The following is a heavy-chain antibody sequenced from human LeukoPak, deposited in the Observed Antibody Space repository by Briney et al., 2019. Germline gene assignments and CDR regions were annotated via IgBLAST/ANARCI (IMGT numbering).Heavy chain of an antibody. D-gene: IGHD6-19*01. V-gene: IGHV3-20*04. CDR3: ARGSRADASGH. J-gene: IGHJ1*01. Sequence: GGSLRLSCVASGFRFDDYGMSWVRQAPGKGLEWVSGINWNGGSTGYADSVKGRFTISRDNAKNSLYLRMNSLRAEDTALYYCARGSRADASGHWGQGTLVTVSS. CDR1: GFRFDDYG. CDR2: INWNGGST.